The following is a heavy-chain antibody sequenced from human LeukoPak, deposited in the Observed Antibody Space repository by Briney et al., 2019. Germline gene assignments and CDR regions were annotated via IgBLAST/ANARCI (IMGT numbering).Heavy chain of an antibody. CDR2: ISSSSSYI. V-gene: IGHV3-21*01. CDR3: AKDRPDDFWSGYYGYYFDY. Sequence: GGSLRLSCSASGFTFSSYSMNWVRQAPGKGLEWVSSISSSSSYIYYADSVKGRFTISRDNAKNSLYLQMNSLRAEDTAVYYCAKDRPDDFWSGYYGYYFDYWGQGTLVTVSS. CDR1: GFTFSSYS. D-gene: IGHD3-3*01. J-gene: IGHJ4*02.